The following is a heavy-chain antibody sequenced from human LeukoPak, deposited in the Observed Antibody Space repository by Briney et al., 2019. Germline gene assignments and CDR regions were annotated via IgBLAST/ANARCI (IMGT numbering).Heavy chain of an antibody. CDR3: ARDFAVPAASSSYYYYYYMDV. CDR1: GGSISSYY. D-gene: IGHD2-2*01. J-gene: IGHJ6*03. CDR2: IYYSGST. Sequence: SETLSLTXTVSGGSISSYYWSWIRQPPGKGLEWIGYIYYSGSTNYNPSLKSRVTISVDTSKNQFSLKLSSVTAADTAVYYCARDFAVPAASSSYYYYYYMDVWGKGTPVTVSS. V-gene: IGHV4-59*01.